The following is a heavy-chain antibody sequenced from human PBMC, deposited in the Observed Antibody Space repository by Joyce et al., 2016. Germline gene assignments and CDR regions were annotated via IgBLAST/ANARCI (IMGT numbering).Heavy chain of an antibody. J-gene: IGHJ4*02. Sequence: QLQLQESGPGLVKPSETLSLTCTVSGGSISSDSYYWGWLRQPPGKGREWIGTIYYSGSTFYNPSLKNRVAISVDTSKNQFSLKLSSVTAADTALYYCVRQKGSGWSPAGNWGQGTLVTVSS. D-gene: IGHD6-13*01. CDR1: GGSISSDSYY. CDR2: IYYSGST. CDR3: VRQKGSGWSPAGN. V-gene: IGHV4-39*01.